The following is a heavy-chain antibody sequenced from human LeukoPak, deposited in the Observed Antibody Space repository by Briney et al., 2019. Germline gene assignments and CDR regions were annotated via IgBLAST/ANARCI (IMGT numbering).Heavy chain of an antibody. D-gene: IGHD1-26*01. Sequence: SVKVSCKASGGTFSSYAISWVRQAPGQGLEWMGRIIPILGIANYAQKFQGRVTITADKSTSTAYMELSSLRSEDAAVCYCARVPRGDSGSYGGDYWGKGTLVTVSS. CDR2: IIPILGIA. CDR3: ARVPRGDSGSYGGDY. CDR1: GGTFSSYA. J-gene: IGHJ4*02. V-gene: IGHV1-69*04.